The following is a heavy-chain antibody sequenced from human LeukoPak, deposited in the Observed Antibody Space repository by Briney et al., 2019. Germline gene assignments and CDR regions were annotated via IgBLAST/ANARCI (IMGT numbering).Heavy chain of an antibody. V-gene: IGHV4-59*12. D-gene: IGHD3-22*01. CDR3: AREATRINVIVVVTEAFDI. CDR1: GGSISTYY. Sequence: SETLSLTCTVSGGSISTYYWSWIRQPPGKGLEWIGYIYYSGSTNYNPSLKSRVTISVDTSKNQFSLKLSSVTAADTAVYYCAREATRINVIVVVTEAFDIWGQGTMVTVSS. CDR2: IYYSGST. J-gene: IGHJ3*02.